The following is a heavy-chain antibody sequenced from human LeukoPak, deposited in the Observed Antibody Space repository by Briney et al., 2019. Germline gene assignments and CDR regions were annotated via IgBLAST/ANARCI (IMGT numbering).Heavy chain of an antibody. D-gene: IGHD1-26*01. J-gene: IGHJ3*02. CDR3: ARHRSGTYWRAFDI. CDR2: IHYSGST. V-gene: IGHV4-59*08. Sequence: SETLSLTCTVSGGSISGYYWSWIRQPPGKGLEWIGYIHYSGSTNYNPSLKSRVTISVDTSKNQFSLKLSSVTAADTAVYYCARHRSGTYWRAFDIWGQGTMVTVSS. CDR1: GGSISGYY.